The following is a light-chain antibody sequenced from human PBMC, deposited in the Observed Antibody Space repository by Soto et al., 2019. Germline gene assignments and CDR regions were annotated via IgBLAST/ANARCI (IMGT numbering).Light chain of an antibody. J-gene: IGLJ2*01. CDR1: NLQTKN. CDR2: DDK. Sequence: SYELTQPPSVSVAPGQTAIITCGGDNLQTKNVHWYQQRPGQAPVLVIYDDKKRPSGIPERFSGSSSGNLATLTLIRVESRDEADYYCQVWDTNSGAVFGGGIQLTVL. V-gene: IGLV3-21*02. CDR3: QVWDTNSGAV.